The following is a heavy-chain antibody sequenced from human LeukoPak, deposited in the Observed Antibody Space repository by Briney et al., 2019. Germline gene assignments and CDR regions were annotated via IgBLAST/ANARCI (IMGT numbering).Heavy chain of an antibody. CDR2: ISAYNGNT. V-gene: IGHV1-18*01. Sequence: ASVKVSCKASGYTFTSYGISWVRQAPGQGLEWMGWISAYNGNTNYAQKLQGRVTMTTDTSTSTAYMELRSLRSEDTAVYYCASADIVVVPAAEFSPGYYYYYMDVWGKGTTVTVSS. J-gene: IGHJ6*03. CDR1: GYTFTSYG. CDR3: ASADIVVVPAAEFSPGYYYYYMDV. D-gene: IGHD2-2*01.